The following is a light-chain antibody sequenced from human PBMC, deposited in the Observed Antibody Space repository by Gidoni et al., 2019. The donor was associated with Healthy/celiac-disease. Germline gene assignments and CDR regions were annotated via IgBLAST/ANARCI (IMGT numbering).Light chain of an antibody. J-gene: IGKJ2*01. Sequence: DIQMTQSPSSLSASVGDRVTITCRASQSISSYLNWYQQKPGKAPKLLIYAASSLQSWVPSRFSGSGSGTDFTLTISSLQPEDFATYYCQQSYSTPPVTFXQXTKLEIK. V-gene: IGKV1-39*01. CDR3: QQSYSTPPVT. CDR1: QSISSY. CDR2: AAS.